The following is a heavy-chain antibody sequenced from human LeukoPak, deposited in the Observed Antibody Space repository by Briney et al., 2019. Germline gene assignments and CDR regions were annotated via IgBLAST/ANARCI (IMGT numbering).Heavy chain of an antibody. D-gene: IGHD1-26*01. CDR3: ARDFVGATKGGIYNWFDP. CDR1: GGSISSGSYY. J-gene: IGHJ5*02. CDR2: IYTSGST. Sequence: SETLSLTCTVSGGSISSGSYYWSWLRQPAGTGLEWIGRIYTSGSTNYNPSLKSRVTISVDTSKNQFSLKLSSVTAADTAVDYCARDFVGATKGGIYNWFDPWGQGTLVTVSS. V-gene: IGHV4-61*02.